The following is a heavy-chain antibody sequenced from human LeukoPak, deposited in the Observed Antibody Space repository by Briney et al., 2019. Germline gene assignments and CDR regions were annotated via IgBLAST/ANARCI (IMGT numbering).Heavy chain of an antibody. D-gene: IGHD5-18*01. Sequence: GRSLRLSCAASGFTFSSYGMHWVRQAPGKGLEWVAVIWYDGSNKYYADSVKGRFTISRDNSKSTLYLQMNSLRAEDTAAYFCASATTAMVDYWGQGTLVTVSS. J-gene: IGHJ4*02. CDR3: ASATTAMVDY. CDR1: GFTFSSYG. V-gene: IGHV3-33*01. CDR2: IWYDGSNK.